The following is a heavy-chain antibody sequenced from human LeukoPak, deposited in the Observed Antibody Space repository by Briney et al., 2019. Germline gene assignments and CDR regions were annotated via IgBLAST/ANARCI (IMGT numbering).Heavy chain of an antibody. J-gene: IGHJ4*02. V-gene: IGHV3-30*18. CDR2: ISYDGSNK. D-gene: IGHD6-19*01. CDR3: AKAGYSSGWYTPGAFDY. Sequence: PGGSLRLSCAASGFTFSSYGMHGVRQAPGKGLEGVAVISYDGSNKYYADSVKGRFTISRDNSKNTLYLQMNSLRAEDTAVYYCAKAGYSSGWYTPGAFDYWGQGTLVTVSS. CDR1: GFTFSSYG.